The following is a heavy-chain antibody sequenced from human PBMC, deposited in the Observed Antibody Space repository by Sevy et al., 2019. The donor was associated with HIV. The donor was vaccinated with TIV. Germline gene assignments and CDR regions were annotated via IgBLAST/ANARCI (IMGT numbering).Heavy chain of an antibody. J-gene: IGHJ4*02. CDR2: IYYSGST. CDR3: ARGGRYCISTSCYSYHIDY. D-gene: IGHD2-2*01. V-gene: IGHV4-59*01. CDR1: GGSISSYY. Sequence: SETLSLTCTVSGGSISSYYWSWIRQPPGKGLEWIGYIYYSGSTNYNPSLKSRVTISVDTSKNQFSLKLSSVTAADTAVYYCARGGRYCISTSCYSYHIDYWGQGTLVTVSS.